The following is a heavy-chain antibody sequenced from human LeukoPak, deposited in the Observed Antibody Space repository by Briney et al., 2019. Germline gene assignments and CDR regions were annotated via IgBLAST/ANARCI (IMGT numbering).Heavy chain of an antibody. CDR1: GFIFSHKS. V-gene: IGHV3-30*02. CDR2: IRYDGSNK. CDR3: AKDRIVVGIYEYYYYMDV. Sequence: PGGSLRLSCAASGFIFSHKSMNWVRQAPGKGLEWVAFIRYDGSNKYYADSVKGRFTISRDNSKNTLYLQMNSLRAEDTAVYYCAKDRIVVGIYEYYYYMDVWGKGTTVTISS. D-gene: IGHD2-21*01. J-gene: IGHJ6*03.